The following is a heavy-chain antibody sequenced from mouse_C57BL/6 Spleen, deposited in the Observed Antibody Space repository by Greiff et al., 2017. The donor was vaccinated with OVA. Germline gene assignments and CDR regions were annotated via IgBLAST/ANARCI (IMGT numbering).Heavy chain of an antibody. CDR1: GYTFTDYY. CDR3: AIYYYGSSYVSYAMDY. Sequence: VQLQQSGPVLVKPGASVKMSCKASGYTFTDYYMNWVKQSHGKSLEWIGVINPYNGGTSYNQKFKGKATLTVDKSSSTAYMELNSLTSEDSAVYYCAIYYYGSSYVSYAMDYWGQGTSVTVSS. V-gene: IGHV1-19*01. D-gene: IGHD1-1*01. J-gene: IGHJ4*01. CDR2: INPYNGGT.